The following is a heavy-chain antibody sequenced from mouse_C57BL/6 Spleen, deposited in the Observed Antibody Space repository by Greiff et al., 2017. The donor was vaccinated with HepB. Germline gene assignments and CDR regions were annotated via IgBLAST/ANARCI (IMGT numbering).Heavy chain of an antibody. V-gene: IGHV1-69*01. CDR3: ARYSHNDYGSSHWYFDV. CDR2: IDPSDSYT. Sequence: LQQPGAELVMPGASVKLSCKASGYTFTSYWMHWVKQRPGQGLEWIGEIDPSDSYTNYNQKFKGKSTLTVDKSSSTAYMQLSSLTSEDSAVYYCARYSHNDYGSSHWYFDVWGTGTTVTVSS. D-gene: IGHD1-1*01. J-gene: IGHJ1*03. CDR1: GYTFTSYW.